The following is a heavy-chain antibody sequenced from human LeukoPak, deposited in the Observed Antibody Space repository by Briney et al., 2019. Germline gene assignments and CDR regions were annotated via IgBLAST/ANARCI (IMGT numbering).Heavy chain of an antibody. D-gene: IGHD1-26*01. CDR3: ARDLPIVGATRVNWFDP. Sequence: ASVKVSCKASGYTFTGYYMHWVRQAPGQGLEWMGWINPNSGGTNYAQKFQGRVTMTRDTSISTAYMGLGRLRSDDTAVYYCARDLPIVGATRVNWFDPWGQGTLVTVSS. V-gene: IGHV1-2*02. J-gene: IGHJ5*02. CDR2: INPNSGGT. CDR1: GYTFTGYY.